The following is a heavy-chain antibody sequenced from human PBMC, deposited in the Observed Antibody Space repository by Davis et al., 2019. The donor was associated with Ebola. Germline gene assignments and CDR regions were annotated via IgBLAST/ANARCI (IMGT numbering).Heavy chain of an antibody. CDR3: AREVPAAMGYYYYYGMDV. D-gene: IGHD2-2*01. CDR2: ISGSGGST. CDR1: GFTFSSYA. J-gene: IGHJ6*02. V-gene: IGHV3-23*01. Sequence: GESLKISCAASGFTFSSYAMSWVRQAPGKGLEWVSAISGSGGSTYYADSVKGRFTISRDNSKNTLYLQMNGLRAEDTAVYYCAREVPAAMGYYYYYGMDVWGQGTTVTVSS.